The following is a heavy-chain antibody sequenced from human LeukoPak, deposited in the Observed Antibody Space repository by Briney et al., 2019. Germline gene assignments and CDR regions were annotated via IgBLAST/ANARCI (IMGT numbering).Heavy chain of an antibody. CDR3: ARLLIYCSSTSCHFDY. Sequence: SETLSLTCTVSGGSISSSNYYWGWIRQPPGKGLVWIGSIYYSGITYYNPSLKSRVTISVETSNNQFSLKLSPVTAADTAMYCWARLLIYCSSTSCHFDYWGQGTLVTVSS. J-gene: IGHJ4*02. CDR2: IYYSGIT. CDR1: GGSISSSNYY. V-gene: IGHV4-39*01. D-gene: IGHD2-2*01.